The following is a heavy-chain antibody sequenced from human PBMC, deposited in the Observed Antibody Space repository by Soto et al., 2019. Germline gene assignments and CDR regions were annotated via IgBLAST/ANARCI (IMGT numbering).Heavy chain of an antibody. D-gene: IGHD6-13*01. CDR1: GFTFDDYT. CDR3: AKDRVSRIAAAGSGGFDY. V-gene: IGHV3-43*01. CDR2: ISWDGGST. J-gene: IGHJ4*02. Sequence: EVQLVESGGVVVQPGGSLRLSCAASGFTFDDYTMHWVRQAPGKGLEWVSLISWDGGSTYYADSVKGRFTISRDNSKNSLYLQMNSLRTEDTALYYCAKDRVSRIAAAGSGGFDYWGQGTLVTVSS.